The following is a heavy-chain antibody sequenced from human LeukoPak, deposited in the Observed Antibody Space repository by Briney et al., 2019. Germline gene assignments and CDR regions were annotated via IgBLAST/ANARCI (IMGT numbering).Heavy chain of an antibody. Sequence: GGSLRLSCAGAGFIFTDVWMSWVRQAPGKGLEWVGRIKSKSDGGTLDYAAPVKGRITVSRDDSRKTLSLELNNLKTEDTDVYYCTTDLDYWGQGTLVTVSS. CDR2: IKSKSDGGTL. V-gene: IGHV3-15*01. CDR3: TTDLDY. J-gene: IGHJ4*02. CDR1: GFIFTDVW.